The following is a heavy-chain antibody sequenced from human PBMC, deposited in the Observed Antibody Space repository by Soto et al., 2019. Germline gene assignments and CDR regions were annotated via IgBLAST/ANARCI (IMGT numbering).Heavy chain of an antibody. Sequence: QVQLVQSGAEVKKPGASVKVSCKASGYTFTSYAMHWVRQAPGQRLEWMGWINAGNGNTKYSQKFQGRVTITRDTSASTAYMELSSLRSEDTAVYYCAREQASWYGGYCSGGSCYPMLPDPWGQGTLVTVSS. J-gene: IGHJ5*02. D-gene: IGHD2-15*01. CDR1: GYTFTSYA. CDR3: AREQASWYGGYCSGGSCYPMLPDP. V-gene: IGHV1-3*01. CDR2: INAGNGNT.